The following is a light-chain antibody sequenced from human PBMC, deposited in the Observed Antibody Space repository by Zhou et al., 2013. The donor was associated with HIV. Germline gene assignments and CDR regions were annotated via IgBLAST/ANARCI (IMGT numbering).Light chain of an antibody. CDR2: AAS. CDR1: QDISDY. J-gene: IGKJ3*01. V-gene: IGKV1-9*01. Sequence: IQLTQSPSSLSASVGDRVIITCQASQDISDYLAWYQQKPGKAPNLLIYAASTLQSGVPSRFRGSGSGTDFTLTISSLQPEDFATYYCQQLNTYPPTFGPGTKVDIK. CDR3: QQLNTYPPT.